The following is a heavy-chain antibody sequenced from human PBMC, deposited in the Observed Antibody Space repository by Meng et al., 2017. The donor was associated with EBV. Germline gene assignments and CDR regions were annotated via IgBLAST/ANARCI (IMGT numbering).Heavy chain of an antibody. V-gene: IGHV1-69*06. CDR2: IIPIFGTA. J-gene: IGHJ4*02. Sequence: QVQLVESGCEWKKPGSSVKASCKACRGTFSSYAISWVRQAPGQGLEWMGGIIPIFGTANYAQKFQDRFTITADKSTSTAYMELSSLRSEDTAVYYCARAEIAAAGRLDYWGQGTLVTVSS. CDR3: ARAEIAAAGRLDY. CDR1: RGTFSSYA. D-gene: IGHD6-13*01.